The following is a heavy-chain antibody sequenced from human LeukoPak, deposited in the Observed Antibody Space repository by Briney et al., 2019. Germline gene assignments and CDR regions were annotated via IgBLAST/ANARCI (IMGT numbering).Heavy chain of an antibody. CDR2: IKQDGREK. J-gene: IGHJ6*02. CDR3: ARAPGYCSGDSCYSGYYGMDV. CDR1: GSTFSSHW. D-gene: IGHD2-15*01. V-gene: IGHV3-7*04. Sequence: SGGSLRLSCAASGSTFSSHWMSWVRQGPGKGLEWVANIKQDGREKYYMDSVKGRFTISRDNAKNSLYLQMNGLRAEDTAVYYCARAPGYCSGDSCYSGYYGMDVWGQGTTVTVSS.